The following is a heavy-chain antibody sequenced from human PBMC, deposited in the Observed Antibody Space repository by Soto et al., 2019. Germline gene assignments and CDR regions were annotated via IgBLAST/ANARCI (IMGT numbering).Heavy chain of an antibody. CDR3: ARVRSSGYHFDY. CDR1: GGSIGSGGYY. Sequence: PSETLSLTCTVSGGSIGSGGYYWSWIRQHPGKGLEWIGYIYYSGSTYYNPSLKSRVTISVDTSKNQFSLKLSSVTAADTAVYYCARVRSSGYHFDYWGQGTLVTVSS. J-gene: IGHJ4*02. D-gene: IGHD3-22*01. V-gene: IGHV4-31*03. CDR2: IYYSGST.